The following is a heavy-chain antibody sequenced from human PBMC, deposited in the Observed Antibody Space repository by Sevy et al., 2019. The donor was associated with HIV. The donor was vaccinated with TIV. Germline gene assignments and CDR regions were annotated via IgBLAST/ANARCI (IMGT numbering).Heavy chain of an antibody. CDR1: GFTFSNAW. V-gene: IGHV3-15*01. Sequence: GGSLRLSCAASGFTFSNAWMSWVRQAPGKGLEWVGRIKSKSEGATRDSAAPVKGRLLMSRDDSRNTVYLQMNRLKTEDTAVYYCTAGVGASDFDYWGQGTLVTVSS. J-gene: IGHJ4*02. CDR3: TAGVGASDFDY. D-gene: IGHD1-26*01. CDR2: IKSKSEGATR.